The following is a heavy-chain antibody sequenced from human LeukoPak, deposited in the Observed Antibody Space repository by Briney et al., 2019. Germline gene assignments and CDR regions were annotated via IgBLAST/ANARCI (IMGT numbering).Heavy chain of an antibody. CDR3: ARGGRGFDP. J-gene: IGHJ5*02. V-gene: IGHV4-4*07. Sequence: SETLSLTCTVSGGSISSYYWTWVRQPAGKGLEWIGRIYSSGSTSYNPSLKSRVTISVDTSKNQFSLEPNSVTASDTAVYYCARGGRGFDPWGQGTLVTVSS. CDR1: GGSISSYY. CDR2: IYSSGST.